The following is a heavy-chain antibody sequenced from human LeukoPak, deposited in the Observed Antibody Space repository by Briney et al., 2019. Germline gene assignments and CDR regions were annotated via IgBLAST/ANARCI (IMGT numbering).Heavy chain of an antibody. CDR2: IKKDGSEM. Sequence: GGSLRLSCAASGLIFSSYWMSWVRQAPGKGLEWVANIKKDGSEMYYVDSVKGRFTISRDNAQNALYLEMNSLRAEDTAVYYCAREKKTEWTTGAFDMWGQGTMVIVSS. V-gene: IGHV3-7*03. D-gene: IGHD3-3*01. J-gene: IGHJ3*02. CDR3: AREKKTEWTTGAFDM. CDR1: GLIFSSYW.